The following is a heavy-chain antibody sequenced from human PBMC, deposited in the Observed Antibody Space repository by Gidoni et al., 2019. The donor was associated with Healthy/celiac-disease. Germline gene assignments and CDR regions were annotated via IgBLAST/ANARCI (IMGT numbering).Heavy chain of an antibody. CDR3: ARDSYGTMGAFR. CDR1: GFTFSSYS. Sequence: EVQLVESGGGLVKPGGSLRLSCDASGFTFSSYSMNWVRQAPGKGLEWVSSISSSSSYIYYADSVKGRFTISRDNAKNSLYLQMNSLRAEDTAVYYCARDSYGTMGAFRWGQGTLVTVSS. J-gene: IGHJ4*02. V-gene: IGHV3-21*01. CDR2: ISSSSSYI. D-gene: IGHD5-18*01.